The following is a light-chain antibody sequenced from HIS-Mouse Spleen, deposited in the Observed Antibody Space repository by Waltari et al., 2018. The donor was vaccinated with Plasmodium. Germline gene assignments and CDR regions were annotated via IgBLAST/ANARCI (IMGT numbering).Light chain of an antibody. CDR1: ASPQKY. V-gene: IGLV3-10*01. Sequence: SYQLTQHPSVSVPPGHPARLTCFRPASPQKYAFWYQHKSRQAPVRVSYEDSKRPPGILERFSGSSSETMATLTMSGAQVEDEADYYCYSTDSSGNHRVFGGGTKLTVL. CDR2: EDS. J-gene: IGLJ3*02. CDR3: YSTDSSGNHRV.